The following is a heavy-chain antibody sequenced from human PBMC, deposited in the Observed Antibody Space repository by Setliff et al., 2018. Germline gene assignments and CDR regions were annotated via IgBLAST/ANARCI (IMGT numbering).Heavy chain of an antibody. Sequence: PSETLSLTCTVSGASINSGTYYWAWIRQPPGKGLEWIGRIHYSGTTYYNASLKSRVTMSVDTSKNQFSLNLSSVTAADTAVYYCARTGTYRYFDYWGQGALFTVSS. CDR3: ARTGTYRYFDY. CDR2: IHYSGTT. V-gene: IGHV4-39*01. CDR1: GASINSGTYY. J-gene: IGHJ4*02. D-gene: IGHD1-26*01.